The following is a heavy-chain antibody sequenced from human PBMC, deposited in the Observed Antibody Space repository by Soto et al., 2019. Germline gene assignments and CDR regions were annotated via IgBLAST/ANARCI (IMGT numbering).Heavy chain of an antibody. Sequence: GGSLRLSCAASGFTFSDYYMSWIRQAPGKGLEWVSYISSSSSYTNYADSVKGRLTISRDNAKNSLYLQMNSLRAEDTAVYYCARCLVHSSSAYGMDVWGQGTTVTVSS. V-gene: IGHV3-11*03. D-gene: IGHD6-13*01. J-gene: IGHJ6*02. CDR2: ISSSSSYT. CDR1: GFTFSDYY. CDR3: ARCLVHSSSAYGMDV.